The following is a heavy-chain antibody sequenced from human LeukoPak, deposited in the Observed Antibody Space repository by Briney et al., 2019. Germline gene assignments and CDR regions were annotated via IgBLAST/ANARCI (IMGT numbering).Heavy chain of an antibody. J-gene: IGHJ3*02. CDR3: ARVALSMGENGFDI. D-gene: IGHD2/OR15-2a*01. V-gene: IGHV3-21*01. Sequence: GGSLRLSCAASEFTLSSYAMNWVRQAPGKGLEWVSSISSSSSYIFYADSVKGRFTVSRDNAKNSLYLQMNRLRAEDTALYYCARVALSMGENGFDIWGQGTMVTVSS. CDR1: EFTLSSYA. CDR2: ISSSSSYI.